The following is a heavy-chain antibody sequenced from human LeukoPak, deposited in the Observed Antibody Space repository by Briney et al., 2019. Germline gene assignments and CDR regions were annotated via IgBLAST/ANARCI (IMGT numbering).Heavy chain of an antibody. CDR1: GGSISSYY. J-gene: IGHJ5*02. CDR3: ARHLEVRGVIIEETNWFDP. D-gene: IGHD3-10*01. V-gene: IGHV4-4*09. CDR2: IYTSGTS. Sequence: PSETLSLTCTVSGGSISSYYWSWIRQPPGKGLEWIGYIYTSGTSMYTPSLKSRVTISADTSKNQFSLKLSSVTAADTAVYYCARHLEVRGVIIEETNWFDPWGQGTLVTVSS.